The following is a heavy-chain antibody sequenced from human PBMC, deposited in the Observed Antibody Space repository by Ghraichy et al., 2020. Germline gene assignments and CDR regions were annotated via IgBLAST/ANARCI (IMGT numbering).Heavy chain of an antibody. Sequence: GGSLRLSCAASGFTFSNYWIHWVRQAPGEGLVWVSRINSDGSSTNYADSVKCRFTISRDNAKNTLYLQMNSLRAEDTAVYYCARGTWVHYGMDVWGQGTTVTVSS. V-gene: IGHV3-74*01. CDR1: GFTFSNYW. J-gene: IGHJ6*02. CDR3: ARGTWVHYGMDV. CDR2: INSDGSST. D-gene: IGHD1-1*01.